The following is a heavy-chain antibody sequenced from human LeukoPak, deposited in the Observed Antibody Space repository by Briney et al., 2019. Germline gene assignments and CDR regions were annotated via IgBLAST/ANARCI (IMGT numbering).Heavy chain of an antibody. J-gene: IGHJ3*02. Sequence: ASVKVPCKASGYTFTSYGISWVRQAPGQGLEWMGWISAYNGNTNYAQKLQGRVTMTTDTSTSTAYMELRSLRSDDTAVYYCTRDHLAAAGSDAFDIWGQGTMVTVSS. CDR2: ISAYNGNT. CDR1: GYTFTSYG. V-gene: IGHV1-18*01. D-gene: IGHD6-13*01. CDR3: TRDHLAAAGSDAFDI.